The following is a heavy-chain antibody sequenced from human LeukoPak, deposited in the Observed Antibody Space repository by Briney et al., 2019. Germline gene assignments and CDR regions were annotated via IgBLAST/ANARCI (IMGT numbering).Heavy chain of an antibody. CDR2: IYYSGST. J-gene: IGHJ4*02. CDR3: ARGMGGYSYVWAFDY. D-gene: IGHD5-18*01. V-gene: IGHV4-59*01. CDR1: GGSISSYY. Sequence: PSETLSLTCTVSGGSISSYYWSWIRQPPGKGLEWTGYIYYSGSTNYNPSLKSRVTISVDTSKNQFSLKLSPVTAADTAVYYCARGMGGYSYVWAFDYWGQGTLVTVSS.